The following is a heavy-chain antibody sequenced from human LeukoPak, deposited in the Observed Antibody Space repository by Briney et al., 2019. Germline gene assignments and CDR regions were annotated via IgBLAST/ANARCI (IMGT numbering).Heavy chain of an antibody. CDR1: GGTFSSYA. Sequence: ASVKVSCKASGGTFSSYAISWVRQAPGQGLEWMGRIIPILGIANYAQKFQGRVTITADKSTSTAYMELSSLRSEDTAAYYCARGSITGRIDAFDIWGQGTMVTVSS. CDR3: ARGSITGRIDAFDI. V-gene: IGHV1-69*04. CDR2: IIPILGIA. J-gene: IGHJ3*02. D-gene: IGHD1-20*01.